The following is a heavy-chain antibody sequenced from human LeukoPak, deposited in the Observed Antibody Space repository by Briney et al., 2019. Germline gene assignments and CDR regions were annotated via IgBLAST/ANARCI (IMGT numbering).Heavy chain of an antibody. CDR3: ARRTFGGVIKY. Sequence: SETLSLTCTVSGGSISSYYWSWIRQPPGKGLEWIGSIYHSGRTYYNPSLKSRVTISVDTSKDQFSLKLGSVTAADTAVYYCARRTFGGVIKYWDQGTLVTVSS. CDR2: IYHSGRT. D-gene: IGHD3-16*01. J-gene: IGHJ4*02. V-gene: IGHV4-59*08. CDR1: GGSISSYY.